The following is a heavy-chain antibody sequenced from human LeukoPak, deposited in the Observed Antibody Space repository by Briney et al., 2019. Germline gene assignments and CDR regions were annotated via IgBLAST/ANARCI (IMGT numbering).Heavy chain of an antibody. CDR1: GGSISSYY. J-gene: IGHJ5*02. Sequence: PSETLSLTCTVSGGSISSYYWSWIRQPAGKGLEWIGRIYSSGSTDYDPSLKSRVTMSVDTSKNQFSLMLTSVTAADTAVYYCARDRGSGYYWFGPWGQGTLVTVSS. CDR2: IYSSGST. CDR3: ARDRGSGYYWFGP. V-gene: IGHV4-4*07. D-gene: IGHD5-12*01.